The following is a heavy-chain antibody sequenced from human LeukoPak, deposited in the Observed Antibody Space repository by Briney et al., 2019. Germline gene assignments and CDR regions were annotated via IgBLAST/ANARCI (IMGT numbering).Heavy chain of an antibody. CDR3: ASEYYYDSSGVDY. Sequence: PGGSLRLSCAASGFTFSSYWMHWVRQVPGKGLVWVSRINSDGSSTSYADSVKGRFSISRDNAKNTLYPQMSSLRAEDTAVYYCASEYYYDSSGVDYWGQGTLVTVSS. CDR1: GFTFSSYW. J-gene: IGHJ4*02. CDR2: INSDGSST. D-gene: IGHD3-22*01. V-gene: IGHV3-74*01.